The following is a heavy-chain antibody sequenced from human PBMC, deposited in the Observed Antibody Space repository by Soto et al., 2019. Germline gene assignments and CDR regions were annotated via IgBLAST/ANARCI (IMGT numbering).Heavy chain of an antibody. CDR2: ISSSSSYT. CDR3: ERDSEDTAMVIGGMEV. D-gene: IGHD5-18*01. Sequence: GGSLRLSCAASGFTFSDYYMSWIRQAPGKGLEWVSYISSSSSYTNYADSVKGRFTISRDNAKNSLYLQMNSLRAEDTAVYYCERDSEDTAMVIGGMEVWGQGTTVTVSS. J-gene: IGHJ6*02. V-gene: IGHV3-11*06. CDR1: GFTFSDYY.